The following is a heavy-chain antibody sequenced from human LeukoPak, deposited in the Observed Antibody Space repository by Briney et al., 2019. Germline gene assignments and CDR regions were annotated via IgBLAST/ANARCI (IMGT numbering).Heavy chain of an antibody. V-gene: IGHV3-23*01. CDR2: ISGSGGST. Sequence: GGPLRLSCAVCGFTFSSYAISWVRQAPGKGLEWVSAISGSGGSTYYADSVKGRFTISRDNSKNTLYLQMHSLSAEDTAVYYCAKGSSGGARFFDYWGQGTLVTVSS. CDR1: GFTFSSYA. J-gene: IGHJ4*02. D-gene: IGHD1-26*01. CDR3: AKGSSGGARFFDY.